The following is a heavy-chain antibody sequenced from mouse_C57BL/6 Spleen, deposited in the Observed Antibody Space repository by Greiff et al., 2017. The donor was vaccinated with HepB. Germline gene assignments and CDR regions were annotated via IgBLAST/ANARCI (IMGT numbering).Heavy chain of an antibody. Sequence: VQGVESGPGLVQPSQSLSITCTVSGFSLTSYGVHWVRQSPGKGLEWLGVIWRGGSTDYNAAFMSRLSITKDNSKSQVFFKMNSLQADDTAIYYCAKPDYGRGYFDVWGTGTTVTVSS. D-gene: IGHD1-1*01. CDR1: GFSLTSYG. J-gene: IGHJ1*03. CDR2: IWRGGST. V-gene: IGHV2-5*01. CDR3: AKPDYGRGYFDV.